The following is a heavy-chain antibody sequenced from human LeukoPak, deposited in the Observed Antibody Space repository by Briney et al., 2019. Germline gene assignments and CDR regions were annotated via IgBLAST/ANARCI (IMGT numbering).Heavy chain of an antibody. CDR2: ISYDGSNK. CDR1: GFTFSSYA. Sequence: GRSLRLSCAASGFTFSSYAMHWVRQAPGKGLEWVAVISYDGSNKYYADSVKGRFTISRDNSKNTLYLQMNSLRAEDTAVYYCARGGLPGIAVAGAFDYWGQGTLVTVSS. CDR3: ARGGLPGIAVAGAFDY. V-gene: IGHV3-30-3*01. D-gene: IGHD6-19*01. J-gene: IGHJ4*02.